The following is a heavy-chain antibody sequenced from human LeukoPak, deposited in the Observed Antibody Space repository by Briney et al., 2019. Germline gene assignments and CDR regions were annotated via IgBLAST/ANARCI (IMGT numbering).Heavy chain of an antibody. CDR3: ARAVYDLRGQRLLPAGFEY. Sequence: GGSLRLSCAASGFTFGSYQMNWVRQAPGKGLEWVSYIGTIISTTYYADSVKGRFTVFRDDAKNSLYLQMSSLRAEDTAVYYCARAVYDLRGQRLLPAGFEYWGQGTLVTVSS. D-gene: IGHD6-25*01. CDR1: GFTFGSYQ. J-gene: IGHJ4*02. V-gene: IGHV3-48*03. CDR2: IGTIISTT.